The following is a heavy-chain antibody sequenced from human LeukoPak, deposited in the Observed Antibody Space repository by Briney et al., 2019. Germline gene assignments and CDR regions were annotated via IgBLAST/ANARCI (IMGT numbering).Heavy chain of an antibody. D-gene: IGHD6-6*01. CDR3: ARVIAARLQYYYYYYMDV. CDR2: IYTSGST. J-gene: IGHJ6*03. Sequence: PSETLSLTCTVSGGSISSYYWSWIRQPAGKGLEWIGRIYTSGSTNYNPSPKSRVTISVDKSKNQFSLKLSSVTAADTAVYYCARVIAARLQYYYYYYMDVWGKGTTVTVSS. CDR1: GGSISSYY. V-gene: IGHV4-4*07.